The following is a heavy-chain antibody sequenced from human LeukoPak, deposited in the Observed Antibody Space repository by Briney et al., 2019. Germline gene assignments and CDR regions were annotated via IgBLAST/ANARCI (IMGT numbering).Heavy chain of an antibody. CDR2: IKQDGSQK. CDR1: GFTFSSYW. J-gene: IGHJ4*02. D-gene: IGHD6-13*01. CDR3: TCPSAAGPN. V-gene: IGHV3-7*03. Sequence: GGSLRLSCAASGFTFSSYWMSWVRQAPGKGLEWVANIKQDGSQKYYVDSVKDRFTNSRDNAKNSLYLQMNSLRAEDTAMYYCTCPSAAGPNWGQGTLVTVSS.